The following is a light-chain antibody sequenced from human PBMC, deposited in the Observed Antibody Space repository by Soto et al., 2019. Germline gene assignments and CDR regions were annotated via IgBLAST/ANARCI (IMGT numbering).Light chain of an antibody. Sequence: DIQVTQSPSSLPASVGDRVTITCRASQSISTYLNWYHQRPGKAPKLLIYAASSLQSGVPSRFSGSGSGTDFTLTISSLQPEDFATYSCQQSYSTPRTFGQGTKVEIK. V-gene: IGKV1-39*01. CDR1: QSISTY. CDR3: QQSYSTPRT. CDR2: AAS. J-gene: IGKJ1*01.